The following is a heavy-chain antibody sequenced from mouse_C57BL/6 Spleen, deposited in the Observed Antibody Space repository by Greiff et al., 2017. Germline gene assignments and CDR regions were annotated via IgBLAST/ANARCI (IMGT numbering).Heavy chain of an antibody. CDR2: IYPSDSET. CDR3: AREGTTVVANYFDY. D-gene: IGHD1-1*01. J-gene: IGHJ2*01. V-gene: IGHV1-61*01. Sequence: QVQLKQPGAELVRPGSSVKLSCTASGYTFTSYWMDWVKQRPGQGLEWIVNIYPSDSETHYNQKFKDKATLTVDKSSSTAYMQLSSLTSEDSAVYYCAREGTTVVANYFDYWGKGTTLTVAS. CDR1: GYTFTSYW.